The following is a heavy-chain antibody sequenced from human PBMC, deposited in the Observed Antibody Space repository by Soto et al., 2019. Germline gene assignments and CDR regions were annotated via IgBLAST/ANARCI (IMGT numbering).Heavy chain of an antibody. CDR2: INPKTAAT. CDR3: ARIKWGLDYYSGMDV. Sequence: QVQLVQSVAEVRKSGASVKVSCKASGYTFSDYFIQWLRQAPGQGLEWVAWINPKTAATNYAKKFQDRVTVTSDTSFSTAYLELTRLRPDDTALYYCARIKWGLDYYSGMDVWGQGTAVSVSS. J-gene: IGHJ6*02. CDR1: GYTFSDYF. V-gene: IGHV1-2*02. D-gene: IGHD1-26*01.